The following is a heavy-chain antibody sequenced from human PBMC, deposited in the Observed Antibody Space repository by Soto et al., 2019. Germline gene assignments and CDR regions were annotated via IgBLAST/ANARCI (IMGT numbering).Heavy chain of an antibody. CDR3: ARDPSRSAIYYYYYYYMDV. CDR1: AYTVTIYC. V-gene: IGHV1-18*01. J-gene: IGHJ6*03. CDR2: ISAYNGNT. Sequence: ASVKVSCTASAYTVTIYCISWLRQAPGQGLEGMGWISAYNGNTNYAQKLQGRVTITTDTSTSTANPPLRRLRSDDRAVYYCARDPSRSAIYYYYYYYMDVSGKGTPARVS. D-gene: IGHD2-2*01.